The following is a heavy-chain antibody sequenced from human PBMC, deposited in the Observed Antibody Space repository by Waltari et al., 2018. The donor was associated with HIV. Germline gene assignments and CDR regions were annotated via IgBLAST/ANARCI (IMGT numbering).Heavy chain of an antibody. CDR1: GGSISSSNW. D-gene: IGHD2-2*01. CDR3: ARASSPRYGFDI. CDR2: INHSGST. V-gene: IGHV4-4*02. Sequence: QVHLQESGPGLVKPSGTLSLTCAVSGGSISSSNWWSWVRQPPGKGLEWIGEINHSGSTNYNPSLKSRVTISEDKSKNQFSLKLSSVTAADTAVYYCARASSPRYGFDIWGQGTMVTVSS. J-gene: IGHJ3*02.